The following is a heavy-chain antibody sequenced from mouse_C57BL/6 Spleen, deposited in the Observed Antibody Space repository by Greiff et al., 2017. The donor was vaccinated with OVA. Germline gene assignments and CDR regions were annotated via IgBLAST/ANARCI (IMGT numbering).Heavy chain of an antibody. CDR2: ISYDGSN. J-gene: IGHJ2*01. D-gene: IGHD2-4*01. CDR3: ARDRDYYDHGFDY. V-gene: IGHV3-6*01. Sequence: EVHLVESGPGLVKPSQSLSLTCSVTGYSITSGYYWNWIRQFPGNKLEWMGYISYDGSNNYNPSLKNRISITRDTSKNQFFLKLNSVTTEDTATYYCARDRDYYDHGFDYWGQGTTLTVSS. CDR1: GYSITSGYY.